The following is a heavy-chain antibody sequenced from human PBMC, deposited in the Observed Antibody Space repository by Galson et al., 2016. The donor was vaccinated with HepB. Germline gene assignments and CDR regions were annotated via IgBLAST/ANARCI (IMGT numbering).Heavy chain of an antibody. J-gene: IGHJ4*02. D-gene: IGHD2-2*02. Sequence: SLRLSCAASGFGFSNYIMHWVRHIPGKGLEWVAVISYDGSYKYYAESMKGRFAISRGNSQKTLYLQMNNLRGDDTAVYYCARDQGGNCGSIGCYRGHFDRWGQGTLVTVSS. V-gene: IGHV3-30*09. CDR1: GFGFSNYI. CDR2: ISYDGSYK. CDR3: ARDQGGNCGSIGCYRGHFDR.